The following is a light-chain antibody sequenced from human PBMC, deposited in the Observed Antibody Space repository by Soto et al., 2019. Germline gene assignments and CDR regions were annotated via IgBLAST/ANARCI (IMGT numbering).Light chain of an antibody. CDR1: SSDVGGYNY. Sequence: QSALTQPASVSGSPGQSITISCTGSSSDVGGYNYVSWYQHHPGNAPKLMIYKVNNRPSGVSNRFSGSKSGNTATLTISGLQAEDESDYYCSSYTSNSSPYVFGTGTKVTVL. V-gene: IGLV2-14*01. J-gene: IGLJ1*01. CDR3: SSYTSNSSPYV. CDR2: KVN.